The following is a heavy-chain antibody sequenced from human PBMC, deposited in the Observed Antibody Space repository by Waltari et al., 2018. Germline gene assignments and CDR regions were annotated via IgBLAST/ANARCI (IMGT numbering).Heavy chain of an antibody. J-gene: IGHJ6*02. CDR3: AVQAAAGLNYGMDV. D-gene: IGHD6-13*01. V-gene: IGHV1-2*06. CDR2: SNPNSGGT. Sequence: QVQLVQSGAEVKKPGASVKVSCKASGYTFTGYYMHWVRQAPGQGLEWMGPSNPNSGGTNYAQKVQVRVTMTRDTSISTAYMELSRLRSDDTAVYYCAVQAAAGLNYGMDVWGQGTTVTVSS. CDR1: GYTFTGYY.